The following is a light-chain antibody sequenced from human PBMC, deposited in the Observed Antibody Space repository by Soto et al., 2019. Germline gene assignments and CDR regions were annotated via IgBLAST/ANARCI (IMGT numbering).Light chain of an antibody. J-gene: IGLJ3*02. V-gene: IGLV2-11*01. CDR1: SSDVGGYNY. CDR3: CSLAGSCTACV. Sequence: QSVLTQPRSVSGSPGQSVTISCTGTSSDVGGYNYVSWYQQHPGKAPKLMIYDASKRPSGVPDRFSGSMSGNTGSLTISGPEAEHEDEADCCSLAGSCTACVFGRGTKVTVL. CDR2: DAS.